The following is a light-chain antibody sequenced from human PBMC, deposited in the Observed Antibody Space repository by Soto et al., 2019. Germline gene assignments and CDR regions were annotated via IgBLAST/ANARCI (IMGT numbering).Light chain of an antibody. Sequence: QSVLTQPPSVSAAPGQTVTISCSGSSSNIGNNYVSWYQQLPGTAPKLLIYDNNKRPSGIPVRFSGSKSGTSATLGITGLQTGDEADYYCGTWDSSLSAHYVFGTGTKVTVL. CDR2: DNN. V-gene: IGLV1-51*01. CDR3: GTWDSSLSAHYV. CDR1: SSNIGNNY. J-gene: IGLJ1*01.